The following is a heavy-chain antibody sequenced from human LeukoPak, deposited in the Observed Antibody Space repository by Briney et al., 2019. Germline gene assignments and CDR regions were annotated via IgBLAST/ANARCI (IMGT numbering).Heavy chain of an antibody. J-gene: IGHJ1*01. CDR3: ARDESSGWYVGYFQH. Sequence: GRSLRLSCAASGFTFSSYAMHWVRQAPGKGLEWVAVISYDGSNKYYADSVKGRFTISRDSSKNTLYLQMNSLRAEDTAVYYCARDESSGWYVGYFQHWGQGTLVTVSS. CDR1: GFTFSSYA. D-gene: IGHD6-19*01. CDR2: ISYDGSNK. V-gene: IGHV3-30*04.